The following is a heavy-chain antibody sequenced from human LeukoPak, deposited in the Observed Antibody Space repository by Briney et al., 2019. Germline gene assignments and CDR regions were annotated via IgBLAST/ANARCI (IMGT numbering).Heavy chain of an antibody. D-gene: IGHD2-2*01. V-gene: IGHV5-51*01. Sequence: GESLKISCKGSGDTFATSWIGWVRQLPGKGLEWMGVIYPGDSRTRYNPSFQGQVTISADRSIDTAYLQWNSLKASDTAMYYCGRRKFSSPWSDPWGQGTLVTVYS. CDR1: GDTFATSW. J-gene: IGHJ5*02. CDR2: IYPGDSRT. CDR3: GRRKFSSPWSDP.